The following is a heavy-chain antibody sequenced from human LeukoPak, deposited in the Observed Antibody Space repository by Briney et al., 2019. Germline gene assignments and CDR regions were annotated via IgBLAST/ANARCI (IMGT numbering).Heavy chain of an antibody. CDR2: VFDSGGT. Sequence: SETLSLTCTVSGGSISNYWWSWIRQPPGKGLEWIGYVFDSGGTNHNPSLKSRVTISVDTSKKQFPLKLSSVTAADTAVYYCARGYSSSWNYFDYWGQGTLVTVSS. CDR1: GGSISNYW. V-gene: IGHV4-59*01. CDR3: ARGYSSSWNYFDY. D-gene: IGHD6-13*01. J-gene: IGHJ4*02.